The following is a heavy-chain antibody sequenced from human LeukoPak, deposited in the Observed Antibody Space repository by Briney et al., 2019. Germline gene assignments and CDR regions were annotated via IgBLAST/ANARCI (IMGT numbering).Heavy chain of an antibody. D-gene: IGHD6-19*01. J-gene: IGHJ4*02. CDR2: IYHSGST. CDR3: ARIDLGYSSGWYGDY. CDR1: GGSINSYY. V-gene: IGHV4-59*08. Sequence: SETLSLTCTVSGGSINSYYWSWIRQPPGKGLEWIGSIYHSGSTYYNPSLKSRVTISVDTSKNQFSLKLSSVTAADTAVYYCARIDLGYSSGWYGDYWGQGTLVTVSS.